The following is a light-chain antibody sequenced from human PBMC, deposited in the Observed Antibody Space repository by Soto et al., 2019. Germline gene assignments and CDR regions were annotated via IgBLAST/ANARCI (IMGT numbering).Light chain of an antibody. CDR1: QSLVYSDGNTY. J-gene: IGKJ2*01. CDR2: KVS. CDR3: MQCTYLPDT. Sequence: DVVMTQSPLSLPVTLGQPASISCRSSQSLVYSDGNTYLNWFQQRPGQYPRRLIYKVSNRDSWVPDRFSGSGSGPDFTLEISRVEAEDGGVYYGMQCTYLPDTFGHGTKLEGK. V-gene: IGKV2-30*01.